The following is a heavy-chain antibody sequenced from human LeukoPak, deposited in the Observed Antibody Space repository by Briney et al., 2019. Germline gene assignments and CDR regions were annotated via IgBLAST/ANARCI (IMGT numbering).Heavy chain of an antibody. CDR1: GGSISSYY. V-gene: IGHV4-59*01. J-gene: IGHJ6*02. CDR3: ARGTIVGTPHGMDV. CDR2: IYYSGST. D-gene: IGHD1-26*01. Sequence: SETLSLTCTVSGGSISSYYWSWIRRPPGKGLEWIGYIYYSGSTNYNPSLKSRVTISVDTSKNQFSLKLSSVTAADTAVYYCARGTIVGTPHGMDVWGQGTTVTVSS.